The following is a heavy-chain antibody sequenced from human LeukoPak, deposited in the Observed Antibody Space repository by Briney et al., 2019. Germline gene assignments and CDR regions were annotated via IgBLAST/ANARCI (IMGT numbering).Heavy chain of an antibody. V-gene: IGHV3-23*01. CDR1: GFRFSSYA. Sequence: GGSLRLSCAASGFRFSSYAMSWVGQAPGKGLEWVSAISGSGVSTYYADSVKGRSAVSRDNSKNTLYLQMSSLRAEDTAVYYCAKDERNWNYNLASQTYDWGQGTLVTVSS. CDR3: AKDERNWNYNLASQTYD. D-gene: IGHD1-7*01. J-gene: IGHJ4*02. CDR2: ISGSGVST.